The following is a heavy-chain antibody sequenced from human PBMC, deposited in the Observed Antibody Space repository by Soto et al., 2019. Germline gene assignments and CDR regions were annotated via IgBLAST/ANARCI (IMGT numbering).Heavy chain of an antibody. CDR3: AKDVAAAGLESWFDP. V-gene: IGHV3-23*01. D-gene: IGHD6-13*01. Sequence: GGSLRLSCAASGFTFSSYAMSWVRQAPGKGLEWVSAISGSGGSTYYADSVKGRFTISRDNSKNTLYLQMNSLRAEDTAVYYCAKDVAAAGLESWFDPWGQGTLVTVSS. CDR1: GFTFSSYA. CDR2: ISGSGGST. J-gene: IGHJ5*02.